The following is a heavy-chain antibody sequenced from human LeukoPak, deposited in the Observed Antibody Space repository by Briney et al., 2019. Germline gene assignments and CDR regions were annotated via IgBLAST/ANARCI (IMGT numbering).Heavy chain of an antibody. Sequence: PGGSLRLSCVASQFTFSRYWMSWVRQAPGKGLEWVSAISGSGGSTYYADSVKGRFTISRDNSKNTLYLQMNSLRAEDTAVYYCAKEGLYYYDSSAWCDYWGQGTLVTVSS. J-gene: IGHJ4*02. CDR2: ISGSGGST. D-gene: IGHD3-22*01. CDR3: AKEGLYYYDSSAWCDY. V-gene: IGHV3-23*01. CDR1: QFTFSRYW.